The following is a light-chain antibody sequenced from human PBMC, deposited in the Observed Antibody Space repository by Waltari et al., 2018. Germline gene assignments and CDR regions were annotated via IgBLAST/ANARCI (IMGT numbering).Light chain of an antibody. CDR1: SGDVGGDDY. V-gene: IGLV2-11*01. CDR2: DVT. J-gene: IGLJ3*02. CDR3: CSYAGSIFIWV. Sequence: QSALTQPRSVSGSPGLSVTISCTGTSGDVGGDDYVSWYQHHPGKAPKLVIYDVTKRPSGVPDRFSGSKSGNTASLTISGLQADDEADYYCCSYAGSIFIWVFGGGTKLTVL.